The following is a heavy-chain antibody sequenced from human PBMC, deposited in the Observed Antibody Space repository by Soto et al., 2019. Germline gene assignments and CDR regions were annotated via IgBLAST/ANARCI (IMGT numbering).Heavy chain of an antibody. CDR1: GFTFSSYA. V-gene: IGHV3-23*01. Sequence: GVSLRLSCAASGFTFSSYAMSWVRQAPGKGLEWVSAISGSGGSTYYADSVKGRFTISRDNSKNTLYLQMNSLRAEDTAVYYCAKIGGYCTNXVCWPWSGNYYYYGMDVWGQGTTVTVSS. D-gene: IGHD2-8*01. CDR2: ISGSGGST. J-gene: IGHJ6*02. CDR3: AKIGGYCTNXVCWPWSGNYYYYGMDV.